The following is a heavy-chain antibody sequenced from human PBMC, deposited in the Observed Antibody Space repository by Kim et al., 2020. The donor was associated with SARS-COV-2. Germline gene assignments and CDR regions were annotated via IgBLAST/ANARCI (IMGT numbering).Heavy chain of an antibody. D-gene: IGHD1-26*01. J-gene: IGHJ4*02. V-gene: IGHV4-39*01. CDR2: IYYSGST. CDR1: GGSISSSSYY. CDR3: ATPRQLGAYSGSYYFDY. Sequence: SETLSLTCTVSGGSISSSSYYWGWIRQPPGKGLEWIGSIYYSGSTYYNPSLKSRVTISVDTSKNQFSLKLSSVTAADTAVYYCATPRQLGAYSGSYYFDYWGQGTLVTVSS.